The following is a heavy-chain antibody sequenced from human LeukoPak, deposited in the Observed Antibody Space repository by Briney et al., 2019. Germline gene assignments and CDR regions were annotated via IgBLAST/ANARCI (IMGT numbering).Heavy chain of an antibody. CDR2: IIPILGIA. J-gene: IGHJ4*02. D-gene: IGHD2-15*01. CDR1: GGTFSSYA. Sequence: SVKVSCKASGGTFSSYAISWVRQAPGQGLEWMGRIIPILGIANYAQKCQGRVTITADKSTSTAYMELSSLRSEDTAVYYCARDAPLSCSGGSCYSDDTDYWGQGTLVTVSS. V-gene: IGHV1-69*04. CDR3: ARDAPLSCSGGSCYSDDTDY.